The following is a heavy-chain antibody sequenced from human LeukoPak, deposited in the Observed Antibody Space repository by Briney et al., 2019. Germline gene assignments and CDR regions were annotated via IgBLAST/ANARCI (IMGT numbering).Heavy chain of an antibody. CDR3: ARDASALH. CDR2: INRDASEK. D-gene: IGHD3-3*01. J-gene: IGHJ4*02. Sequence: PGGSLRLSCAASGFTFSSYWMTWVRQAPGKGLEWVANINRDASEKYYVDSVKGRFTISRDNAKSSLSLQMNSLRVDDTAVYYCARDASALHWGQGARVTVSS. V-gene: IGHV3-7*01. CDR1: GFTFSSYW.